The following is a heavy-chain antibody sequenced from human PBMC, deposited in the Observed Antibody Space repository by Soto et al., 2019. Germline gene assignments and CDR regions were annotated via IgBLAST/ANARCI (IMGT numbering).Heavy chain of an antibody. CDR1: GESFNGYY. CDR2: VSHDGRT. CDR3: ARGHWSDRFLN. J-gene: IGHJ4*02. D-gene: IGHD2-8*02. V-gene: IGHV4-34*02. Sequence: QVRLQQWGAGLLKPSETLSLTCAVYGESFNGYYWSWIRQPPGTGLEWIGEVSHDGRTHYNPSLAGRVTISRHTAKNQFSLILNSVTAADTSVYDCARGHWSDRFLNWCQGALVTVS.